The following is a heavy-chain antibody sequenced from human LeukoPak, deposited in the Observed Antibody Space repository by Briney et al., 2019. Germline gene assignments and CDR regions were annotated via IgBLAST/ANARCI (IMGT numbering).Heavy chain of an antibody. J-gene: IGHJ5*02. D-gene: IGHD3-10*02. Sequence: PSETLSLTCTVSGGSINSYYWSWIRQPPGKGLEWIGYMYYSESTNYNPSLKSRVTISLDTAKNQFSLKLTSVTAADTAVYYCARFIPSSGIDPWGQGTLVTVSS. V-gene: IGHV4-59*01. CDR2: MYYSEST. CDR1: GGSINSYY. CDR3: ARFIPSSGIDP.